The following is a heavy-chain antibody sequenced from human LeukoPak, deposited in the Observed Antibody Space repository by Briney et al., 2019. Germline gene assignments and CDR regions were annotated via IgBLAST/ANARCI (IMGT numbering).Heavy chain of an antibody. Sequence: GGSLRLSCAASGFTFSNTWMSWVRQAPGKGLEWVSAISGSGGSTYYADSVKGRFTVSRDNSKNTLYLQMNSLRAEDTAVYYCAKDPYQLRPKNFDYWGQGTLVTVSS. V-gene: IGHV3-23*01. CDR3: AKDPYQLRPKNFDY. J-gene: IGHJ4*02. CDR1: GFTFSNTW. D-gene: IGHD2-2*01. CDR2: ISGSGGST.